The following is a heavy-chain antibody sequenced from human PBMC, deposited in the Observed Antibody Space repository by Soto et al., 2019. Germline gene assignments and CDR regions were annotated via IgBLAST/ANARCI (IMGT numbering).Heavy chain of an antibody. CDR1: GGTFSSYS. CDR2: IIPIFGTA. J-gene: IGHJ4*02. V-gene: IGHV1-69*01. Sequence: QVQLVQSGAEVKKPGSSVKVSCKASGGTFSSYSINWVRQAPGQGLEWMGEIIPIFGTANYAQKFQGRVTITAAESTGTGYMELSSLRSEDTAVYDCAGDGGRHSGGIDYWGQGTLVTVSS. CDR3: AGDGGRHSGGIDY. D-gene: IGHD1-26*01.